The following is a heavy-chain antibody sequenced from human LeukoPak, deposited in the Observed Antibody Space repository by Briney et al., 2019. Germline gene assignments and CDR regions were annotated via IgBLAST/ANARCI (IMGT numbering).Heavy chain of an antibody. J-gene: IGHJ6*03. V-gene: IGHV4-4*02. D-gene: IGHD2-15*01. CDR2: IYHSGST. CDR1: GGSISSSNW. CDR3: ARGPRMFTYCSDGSCRGGYYYYYYMDV. Sequence: PSETLSLTCAVSGGSISSSNWWSWVRQPPGKGLEWIGEIYHSGSTNYNPSLKSRFTISVDKSKNQFSLKLNTVTAAETAVYYCARGPRMFTYCSDGSCRGGYYYYYYMDVWGKGTTVTVSS.